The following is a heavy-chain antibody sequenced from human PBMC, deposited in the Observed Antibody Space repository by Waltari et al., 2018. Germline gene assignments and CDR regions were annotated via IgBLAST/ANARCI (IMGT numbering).Heavy chain of an antibody. Sequence: EVQLVESGGGLVQPGGSLRLSCAASGFTFSRFWMSWVRQAPGKGLEWVGNIYQDGSVKNYVDSVKGRFTTSRDNARNSLYLQMNSLRADDTAVYYCVRDDDGGMGAVWGQGTTVTVSS. J-gene: IGHJ6*02. D-gene: IGHD3-16*01. CDR3: VRDDDGGMGAV. V-gene: IGHV3-7*01. CDR2: IYQDGSVK. CDR1: GFTFSRFW.